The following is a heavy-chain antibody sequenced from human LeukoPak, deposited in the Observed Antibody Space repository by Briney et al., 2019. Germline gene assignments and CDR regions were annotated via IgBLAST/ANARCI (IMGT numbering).Heavy chain of an antibody. CDR1: GGTFSSHA. D-gene: IGHD5-12*01. CDR2: IIPIFGTA. Sequence: AASVKVSCKASGGTFSSHAISWVRQAPGQGLEWMGGIIPIFGTANYAQKFQGRVTITADESTSTAYMELSSLRSEDTAVYYCARARYSGYDPHYWGQGTLVTVSS. J-gene: IGHJ4*02. V-gene: IGHV1-69*13. CDR3: ARARYSGYDPHY.